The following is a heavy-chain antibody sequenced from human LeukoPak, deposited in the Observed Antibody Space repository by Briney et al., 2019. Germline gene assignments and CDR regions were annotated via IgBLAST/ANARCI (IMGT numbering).Heavy chain of an antibody. V-gene: IGHV3-23*01. D-gene: IGHD3-22*01. CDR2: ISGSGGST. Sequence: PGGSLRLSCAASGFTFSSYVMSWVRQAPGKGMEWVSTISGSGGSTYYADSVKGRFTISRDNSKNTLYLQMNSLRAEDMAVYYCAKDRGGHYYDSSGYYPDNWFDPWGQGTLVTVSS. CDR3: AKDRGGHYYDSSGYYPDNWFDP. CDR1: GFTFSSYV. J-gene: IGHJ5*02.